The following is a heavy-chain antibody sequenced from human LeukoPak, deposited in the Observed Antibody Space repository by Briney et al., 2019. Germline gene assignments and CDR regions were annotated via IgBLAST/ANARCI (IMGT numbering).Heavy chain of an antibody. CDR3: AGDHDSSGPFDY. D-gene: IGHD3-22*01. V-gene: IGHV4-4*07. Sequence: SETLSLTCTVSGGSIHSYWSWIRQPAGKGLEWIGRISGSGTITYNPALQSRLTISIDTSKNQFSLKLSSVTAADTAVYYCAGDHDSSGPFDYWGQGTLVTVSS. J-gene: IGHJ4*02. CDR2: ISGSGTI. CDR1: GGSIHSY.